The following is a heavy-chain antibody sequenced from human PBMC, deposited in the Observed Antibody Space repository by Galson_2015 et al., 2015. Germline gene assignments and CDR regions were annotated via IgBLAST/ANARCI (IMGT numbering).Heavy chain of an antibody. V-gene: IGHV3-33*01. CDR1: GFTFSSYG. CDR2: IWYDGSNK. CDR3: ARDRSIAVAGAEYYYYHYGMDV. D-gene: IGHD6-19*01. J-gene: IGHJ6*02. Sequence: SLRLSCAASGFTFSSYGMHWVRQAPGKGLEWVAVIWYDGSNKYYADSVKGRFTISRDNSKNTLYLQMNSLRAEDTAVYYCARDRSIAVAGAEYYYYHYGMDVWGQGTTVTVSS.